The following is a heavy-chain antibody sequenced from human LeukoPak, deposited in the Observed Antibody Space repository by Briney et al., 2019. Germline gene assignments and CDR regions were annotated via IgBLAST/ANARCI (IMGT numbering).Heavy chain of an antibody. D-gene: IGHD3-22*01. V-gene: IGHV1-18*01. Sequence: ASVKVSCKASGYNFLSYGISWVRQAPGKGLEWMGWISTYSEEPKYALKVQGRVTVTTDTSTATIYMELRSLTSDDTALYYCARTSVAAHDKIGFVDYWGQGTLVTVSS. CDR2: ISTYSEEP. CDR1: GYNFLSYG. CDR3: ARTSVAAHDKIGFVDY. J-gene: IGHJ4*02.